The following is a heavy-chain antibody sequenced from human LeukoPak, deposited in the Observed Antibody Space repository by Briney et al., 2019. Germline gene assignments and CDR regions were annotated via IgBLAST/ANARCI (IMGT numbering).Heavy chain of an antibody. J-gene: IGHJ5*02. CDR2: IKQDGSEK. D-gene: IGHD3-16*01. CDR1: GFTFSSYW. CDR3: ASGGGHNWFDP. Sequence: GGSLRLSCAASGFTFSSYWMSWVRQASGKGLEWVANIKQDGSEKYYVDSVKGRFTISRDNAKNSLYLQMDSLRAEDTAVYYCASGGGHNWFDPWGQGTLVTVSS. V-gene: IGHV3-7*01.